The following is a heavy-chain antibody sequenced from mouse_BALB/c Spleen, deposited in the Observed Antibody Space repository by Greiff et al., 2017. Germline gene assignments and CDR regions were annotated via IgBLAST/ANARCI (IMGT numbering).Heavy chain of an antibody. J-gene: IGHJ4*01. CDR3: ARDLYRYEAMDY. D-gene: IGHD2-14*01. CDR1: GFTFTDYY. Sequence: EVQLVESGGGLVQPGGSLRLSCATSGFTFTDYYMSWVRQPPGKALEWLGFIRNKANGYTTEYSASVKGRFTISRDNSQSILYLQMNTLRAEDSATYDCARDLYRYEAMDYWGQGTSVTVSS. CDR2: IRNKANGYTT. V-gene: IGHV7-3*02.